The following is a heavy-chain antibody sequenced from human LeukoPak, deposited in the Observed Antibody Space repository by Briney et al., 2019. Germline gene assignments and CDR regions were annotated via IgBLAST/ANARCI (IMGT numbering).Heavy chain of an antibody. J-gene: IGHJ4*02. D-gene: IGHD2-21*02. CDR3: TSTEELAYCGGDCYSSFDS. CDR2: ISGSGGRT. V-gene: IGHV3-23*01. Sequence: PGGSLRLSCAASGFTFSSYAMSWVRQAPGKGLEWVSVISGSGGRTFYADSVKGRFTISRDNSKNTLYLQMNSLRAEDTAVYYCTSTEELAYCGGDCYSSFDSWGQGTLVIVSS. CDR1: GFTFSSYA.